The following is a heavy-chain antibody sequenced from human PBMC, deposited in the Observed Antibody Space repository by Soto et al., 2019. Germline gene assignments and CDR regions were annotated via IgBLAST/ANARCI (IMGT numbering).Heavy chain of an antibody. CDR2: ISYDGNSQ. V-gene: IGHV3-30-3*01. Sequence: QVQLVESGGGVVQPGRSLRLSCAASGFIFSNYVMHWVRQAPGKGLEWVAVISYDGNSQHYADSVKGRFTISRDKSRSTLYVQMNSLRADDTAVYYCARAYCGDDCALDHWGQGTLVTVSS. CDR3: ARAYCGDDCALDH. J-gene: IGHJ4*02. D-gene: IGHD2-21*02. CDR1: GFIFSNYV.